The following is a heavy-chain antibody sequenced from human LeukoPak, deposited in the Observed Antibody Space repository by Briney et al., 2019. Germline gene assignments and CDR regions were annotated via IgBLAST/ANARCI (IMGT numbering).Heavy chain of an antibody. CDR2: MNPNSGNT. CDR3: ARAASWSPIGDSYYYMDV. D-gene: IGHD6-13*01. J-gene: IGHJ6*03. V-gene: IGHV1-8*01. Sequence: ASVKVSCKASGYTFTSYDINWVRQATGQGLEWMGWMNPNSGNTGYAQKFQGRVTMTRDTSISTVYMELSGLRSEDTAVYYCARAASWSPIGDSYYYMDVWGKGTTVAISS. CDR1: GYTFTSYD.